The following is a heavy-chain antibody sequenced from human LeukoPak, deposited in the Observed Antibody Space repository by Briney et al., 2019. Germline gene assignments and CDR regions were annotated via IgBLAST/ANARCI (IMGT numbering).Heavy chain of an antibody. J-gene: IGHJ5*02. D-gene: IGHD3-10*01. V-gene: IGHV3-7*01. CDR1: GFTFSDYW. CDR2: INQDGSEK. CDR3: ASLYGSGPNWFDP. Sequence: GESLRLSCTVSGFTFSDYWMCWVRQAPGKGLEWVANINQDGSEKYYVDSVKGRFAISRDNAKNSLYLQMNSLRAEDTVVYYCASLYGSGPNWFDPWGQGTLVTVSS.